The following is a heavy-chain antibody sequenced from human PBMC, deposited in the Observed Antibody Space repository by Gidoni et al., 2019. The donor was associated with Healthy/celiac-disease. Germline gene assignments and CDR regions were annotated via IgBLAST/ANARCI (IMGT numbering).Heavy chain of an antibody. D-gene: IGHD3-10*01. CDR2: IIPIFGTA. J-gene: IGHJ6*02. Sequence: QEQLVQSGAEVKKPGSSVKVSCKASGGTFSSYAISWVRQAPGQGLEWMGGIIPIFGTANYAQKFQGRVTITADKSTSTAYMELSSLRSEDTAVYYCARVGSYYYGSGSYYNKYYYYYGMDVWGQGTTVTVSS. CDR1: GGTFSSYA. CDR3: ARVGSYYYGSGSYYNKYYYYYGMDV. V-gene: IGHV1-69*06.